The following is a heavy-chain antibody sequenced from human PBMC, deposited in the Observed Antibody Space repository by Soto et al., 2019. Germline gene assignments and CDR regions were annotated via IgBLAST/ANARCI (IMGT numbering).Heavy chain of an antibody. Sequence: QVQLVQSGAEVKKPGSSVKVSCKASGGTFSRYGISWVRQAPGQGLEWMGGIIPIFGTANYAQKFQGRVTLPADESTSTAYMELSCLRSEDTAVYYCATPERHYYYGIDFGGQGTTVTVSS. CDR1: GGTFSRYG. V-gene: IGHV1-69*12. J-gene: IGHJ6*02. CDR3: ATPERHYYYGIDF. CDR2: IIPIFGTA.